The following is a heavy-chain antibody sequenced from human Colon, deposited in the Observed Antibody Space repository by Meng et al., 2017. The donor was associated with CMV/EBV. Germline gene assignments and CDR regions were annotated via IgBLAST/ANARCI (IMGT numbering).Heavy chain of an antibody. Sequence: FNNIAINWVRQAPGQGLEWLGGIIPILGAPTYAEKFQGRLSITTDELTGTGYTELSSLRSDDTAVYYCARPRARGHSGYANPGASDYWGQGTLVTVSS. CDR2: IIPILGAP. V-gene: IGHV1-69*05. J-gene: IGHJ4*02. CDR3: ARPRARGHSGYANPGASDY. D-gene: IGHD5-12*01. CDR1: FNNIA.